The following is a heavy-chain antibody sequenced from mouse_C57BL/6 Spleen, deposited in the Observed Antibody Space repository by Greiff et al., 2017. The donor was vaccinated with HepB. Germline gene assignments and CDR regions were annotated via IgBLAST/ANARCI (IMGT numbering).Heavy chain of an antibody. CDR3: AREGITTSGDYAMDY. Sequence: VQLVESGAELARPGASVKLSCKASGYTFTSYGISWVKQRTGQGLEWIGEIYPRSGNTYYNEKFKGKATLTADKSSSTAYMELRSLTSEDSAVYFCAREGITTSGDYAMDYWGQGTSVTVSS. D-gene: IGHD1-1*01. V-gene: IGHV1-81*01. CDR1: GYTFTSYG. CDR2: IYPRSGNT. J-gene: IGHJ4*01.